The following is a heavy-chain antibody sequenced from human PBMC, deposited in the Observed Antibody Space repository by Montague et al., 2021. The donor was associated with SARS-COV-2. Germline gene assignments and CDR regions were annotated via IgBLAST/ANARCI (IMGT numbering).Heavy chain of an antibody. Sequence: TLSLTCAVSGGSVSSGDFLWTWVRQPPGRGLEWIGSISHSGGSKYXXXLKSRIALSLDTSANHFPLSLNPVTAADSATYYCARLTVIVDTSGGTLHWFDPRGQGALVTVSS. CDR2: ISHSGGS. CDR3: ARLTVIVDTSGGTLHWFDP. CDR1: GGSVSSGDFL. J-gene: IGHJ5*02. D-gene: IGHD2-21*02. V-gene: IGHV4-30-2*05.